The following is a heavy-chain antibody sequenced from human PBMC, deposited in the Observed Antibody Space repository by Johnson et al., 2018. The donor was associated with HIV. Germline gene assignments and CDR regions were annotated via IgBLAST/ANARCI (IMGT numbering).Heavy chain of an antibody. V-gene: IGHV3-74*01. D-gene: IGHD5-24*01. CDR1: GFTFSSYW. CDR2: INSDGSST. CDR3: AKDRSRLHDAFDI. J-gene: IGHJ3*02. Sequence: VQLVESGGGLVQPGGSLRLSCAASGFTFSSYWMHWVRQAPGKGLVWVSRINSDGSSTSYADSVKGRFTISRDNSKNTLYLQMNTLVPEDTAVYYCAKDRSRLHDAFDIWGQGTMVTVSS.